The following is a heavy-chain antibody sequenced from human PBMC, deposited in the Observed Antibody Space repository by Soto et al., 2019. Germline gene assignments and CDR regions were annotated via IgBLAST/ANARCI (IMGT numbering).Heavy chain of an antibody. CDR3: AAGDIYSPYGMDV. V-gene: IGHV1-58*01. Sequence: SVKVSCKASGFTFTGSAVQWVRQARGQRLEWIGWIVVGSGNTNYAQKFQERVTITRDMSTSTAYMELSSLRSEDTAVYYCAAGDIYSPYGMDVWGQGTTVTVSS. CDR2: IVVGSGNT. D-gene: IGHD2-15*01. J-gene: IGHJ6*02. CDR1: GFTFTGSA.